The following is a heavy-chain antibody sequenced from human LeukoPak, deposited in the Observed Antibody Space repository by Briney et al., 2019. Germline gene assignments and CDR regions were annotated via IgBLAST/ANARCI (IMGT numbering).Heavy chain of an antibody. CDR1: GFTFSSYS. CDR2: ISSSSSYI. D-gene: IGHD3-3*01. Sequence: GGSLRLSCAASGFTFSSYSMNWVRQAPGKGLEWVSSISSSSSYIYYADSVKGRFTISRDNAKNSLYLQMNSLRAEDTAVYYCARVTHYDFWSGYSRTDAFDIWGQGTMVTVSS. V-gene: IGHV3-21*01. CDR3: ARVTHYDFWSGYSRTDAFDI. J-gene: IGHJ3*02.